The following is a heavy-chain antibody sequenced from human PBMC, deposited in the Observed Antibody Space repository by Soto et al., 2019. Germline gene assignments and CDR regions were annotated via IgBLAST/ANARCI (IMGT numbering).Heavy chain of an antibody. CDR3: AKEYCSGGSCYVMGAGYFDY. D-gene: IGHD2-15*01. CDR2: ISGSGGST. Sequence: EVQLLESGGGLVQPGGSLRLSCAASGFTFSSYAMSWVRQAPGKGLEWVSAISGSGGSTYYAGSVKGRFTISRDNSKNMLYLQMNSVRAEDTVVYYCAKEYCSGGSCYVMGAGYFDYWGQGTLVTVSS. V-gene: IGHV3-23*01. CDR1: GFTFSSYA. J-gene: IGHJ4*02.